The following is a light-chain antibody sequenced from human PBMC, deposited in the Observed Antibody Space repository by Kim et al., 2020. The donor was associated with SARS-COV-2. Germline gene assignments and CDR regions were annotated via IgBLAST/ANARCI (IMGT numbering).Light chain of an antibody. J-gene: IGLJ1*01. CDR3: ASWDDSLNVYV. Sequence: ELTQPPSVSGTPGQGVIISCSGSSSNIGSHYVYWYQQFPGTAPKLLIYKDNQQSSGVPDRFSGSKSGTSASLALSGLRSEDEADYYCASWDDSLNVYVFGPGTKVTVL. CDR1: SSNIGSHY. CDR2: KDN. V-gene: IGLV1-47*01.